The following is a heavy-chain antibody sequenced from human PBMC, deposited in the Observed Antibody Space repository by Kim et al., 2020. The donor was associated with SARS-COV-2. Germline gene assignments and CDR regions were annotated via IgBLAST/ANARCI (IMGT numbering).Heavy chain of an antibody. CDR1: GGSISSSSYY. V-gene: IGHV4-39*01. J-gene: IGHJ2*01. CDR3: ATRITYCGGDCYKPNWYFDL. D-gene: IGHD2-21*01. Sequence: SETLSLTCTVSGGSISSSSYYWGWIRQPPGKGLEWIGSIYYSGSTYYNPSLKSRVTISVDTSKNQFSLKLSSVTAADTAVYYCATRITYCGGDCYKPNWYFDLWGRGTLVTVSS. CDR2: IYYSGST.